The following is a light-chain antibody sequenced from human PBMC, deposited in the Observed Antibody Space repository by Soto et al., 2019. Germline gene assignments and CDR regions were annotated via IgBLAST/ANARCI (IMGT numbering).Light chain of an antibody. CDR3: QSYDSSLSGYFV. CDR1: SSNIGGYYY. J-gene: IGLJ1*01. CDR2: ANN. V-gene: IGLV1-40*01. Sequence: QSVLTQPASVSGSPGQSITISCTGTSSNIGGYYYVHWYQQHPGTAPKLLIYANNNRPSGVPDQFSGSKSGTSASLAITGLQAEDEADYYCQSYDSSLSGYFVFGTGTKSPS.